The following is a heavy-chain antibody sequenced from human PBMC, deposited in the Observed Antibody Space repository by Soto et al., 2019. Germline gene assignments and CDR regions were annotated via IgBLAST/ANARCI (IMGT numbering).Heavy chain of an antibody. J-gene: IGHJ4*02. V-gene: IGHV3-30*18. CDR3: AKPRGPIAAFDY. D-gene: IGHD6-13*01. CDR2: ISYDGSNK. CDR1: GFTFSSYG. Sequence: GGSLRLSCAASGFTFSSYGMHWVRQAPGKGLEWVAVISYDGSNKYYADSVKGRFTISRDNSKNTLYLQMNSLRAEDTAVYYCAKPRGPIAAFDYWGQGTLVTVSS.